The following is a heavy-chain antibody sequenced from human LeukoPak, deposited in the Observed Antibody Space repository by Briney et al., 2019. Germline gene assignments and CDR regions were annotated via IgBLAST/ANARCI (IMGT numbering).Heavy chain of an antibody. V-gene: IGHV4-38-2*02. J-gene: IGHJ6*03. CDR2: IYHSGST. CDR3: ARVGKEMDYYMDV. CDR1: GYSISSGYY. Sequence: SETLSLTCTVSGYSISSGYYWGWIRQPPGKGLEWIGSIYHSGSTYYNPSLKSRVTISVDTSKNQFSLKLSSVTAADTAVYYCARVGKEMDYYMDVWGKGTTVTVSS. D-gene: IGHD1-26*01.